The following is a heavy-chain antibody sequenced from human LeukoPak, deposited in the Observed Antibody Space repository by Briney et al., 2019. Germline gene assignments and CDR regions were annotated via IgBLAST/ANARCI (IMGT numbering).Heavy chain of an antibody. D-gene: IGHD4-17*01. Sequence: SETLSLTCSVSGGPISRHYWSWVRQPPGKRLEWIGYIHDSGRTTHNPSLRSRVTISVDTSKNQFSLKLTSVTAADTAVYYCARINTNDYGDYGARYYFDYWGQGTLVTVSS. CDR2: IHDSGRT. J-gene: IGHJ4*02. CDR1: GGPISRHY. V-gene: IGHV4-59*11. CDR3: ARINTNDYGDYGARYYFDY.